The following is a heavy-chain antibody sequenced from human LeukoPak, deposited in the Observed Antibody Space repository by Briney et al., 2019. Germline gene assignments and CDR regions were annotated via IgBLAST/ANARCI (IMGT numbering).Heavy chain of an antibody. CDR1: GGSISSYY. D-gene: IGHD3-16*01. Sequence: SETLSLTCTVFGGSISSYYWSWIRQPPGKGLEWIGYIYYSGSTNYNPSLKSRVTISVDTSKNQFSLKLSSVTAAGTAVYYCARSPKRGYGMDVWGQGTTVTVSS. CDR2: IYYSGST. J-gene: IGHJ6*02. V-gene: IGHV4-59*01. CDR3: ARSPKRGYGMDV.